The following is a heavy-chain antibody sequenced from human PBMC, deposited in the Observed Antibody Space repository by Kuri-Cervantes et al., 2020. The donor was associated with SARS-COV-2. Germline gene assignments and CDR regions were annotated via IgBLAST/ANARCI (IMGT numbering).Heavy chain of an antibody. J-gene: IGHJ4*02. CDR2: INPDGSYT. Sequence: GGSLRLSCAASGFTFSGHWIHWVRQAPGKGLVWVSRINPDGSYTNNADSVKGRFTLSRDNAKNTLYLQMNSLRAEDTAVYYCARANDFWSGYSAYYFDYWGQGTLVTVSS. CDR3: ARANDFWSGYSAYYFDY. V-gene: IGHV3-74*01. CDR1: GFTFSGHW. D-gene: IGHD3-3*01.